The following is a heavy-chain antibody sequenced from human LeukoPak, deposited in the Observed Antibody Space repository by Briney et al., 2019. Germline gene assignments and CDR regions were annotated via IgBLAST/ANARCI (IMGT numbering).Heavy chain of an antibody. Sequence: SETLSLTCTVSGGSISSYYWSWIRQPPGKGLEWIGYIYYSGSTNYNPSLKSRVTISVDTSKNQFSLKLSSVTAADTAVYYCAGQGPGYGGRFDYWGQGTLVTVSS. D-gene: IGHD4-23*01. CDR2: IYYSGST. V-gene: IGHV4-59*08. J-gene: IGHJ4*02. CDR1: GGSISSYY. CDR3: AGQGPGYGGRFDY.